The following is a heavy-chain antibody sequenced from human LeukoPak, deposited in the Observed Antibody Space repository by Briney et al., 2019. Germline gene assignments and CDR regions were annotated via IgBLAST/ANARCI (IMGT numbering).Heavy chain of an antibody. D-gene: IGHD7-27*01. V-gene: IGHV4-39*01. Sequence: SETLSLTCTVSGGSISSSSYYWGWIRQPPGKGLEWIGSIYYSGSTYYNPSLKSRVTISVDTSKNQFSLKLSSVTAADTAVYYCARLFNWGSRVPFDYWGQGTLVTVSS. CDR2: IYYSGST. CDR3: ARLFNWGSRVPFDY. CDR1: GGSISSSSYY. J-gene: IGHJ4*02.